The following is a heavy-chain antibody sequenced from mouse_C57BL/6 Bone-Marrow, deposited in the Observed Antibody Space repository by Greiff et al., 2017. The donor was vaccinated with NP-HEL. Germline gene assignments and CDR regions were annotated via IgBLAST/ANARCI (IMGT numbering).Heavy chain of an antibody. CDR3: ARREVYYYGSSSHWYFDV. D-gene: IGHD1-1*01. CDR1: GYAFSSSW. V-gene: IGHV1-82*01. CDR2: IYPGDGDT. Sequence: VKLVESGPELVKPGASVKISCKASGYAFSSSWMNWVKQRPGKGLEWIGRIYPGDGDTNYNGKFKGKATLTADKSSSTAYMQLSSLTSEDSAVYFCARREVYYYGSSSHWYFDVWGTGTTVTVSS. J-gene: IGHJ1*03.